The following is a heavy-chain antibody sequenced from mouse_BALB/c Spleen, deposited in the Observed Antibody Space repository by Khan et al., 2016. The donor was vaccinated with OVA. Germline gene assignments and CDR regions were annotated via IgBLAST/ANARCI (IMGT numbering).Heavy chain of an antibody. J-gene: IGHJ3*01. CDR3: AREGAYYRSDGWFAY. CDR1: GYTFTTYT. Sequence: QVQLQQSGTELARPGASVKMSCKASGYTFTTYTMHWVKQRPGQGLEWIGYISPSSGYTNYNQKFKDKATLTADKSSITDYMQLSSLTSEDSAVYYCAREGAYYRSDGWFAYWGQGTLVTVSA. D-gene: IGHD2-14*01. V-gene: IGHV1-4*01. CDR2: ISPSSGYT.